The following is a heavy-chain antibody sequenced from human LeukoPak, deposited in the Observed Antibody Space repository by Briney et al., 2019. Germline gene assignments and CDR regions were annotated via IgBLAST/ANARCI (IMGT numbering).Heavy chain of an antibody. CDR2: MSYDLIRL. CDR1: GFTFNTYA. CDR3: AKEGYGSAWSSFDY. D-gene: IGHD2-15*01. V-gene: IGHV3-30*18. Sequence: GTSLRLSCAASGFTFNTYAMHWVRQAPGKGLEWLAVMSYDLIRLHYADSVRGRFTISRDNYQNTLFLQMNSLRPEDTAVYYCAKEGYGSAWSSFDYWGQGTLLTVSS. J-gene: IGHJ4*02.